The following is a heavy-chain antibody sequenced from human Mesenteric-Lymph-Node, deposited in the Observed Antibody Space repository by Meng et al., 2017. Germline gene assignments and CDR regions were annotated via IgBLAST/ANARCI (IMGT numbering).Heavy chain of an antibody. J-gene: IGHJ5*02. CDR2: IYYSGST. CDR3: ARTNYGDYNWFDP. V-gene: IGHV4-31*03. Sequence: QVQLQGSGPGLVKPSQTLSLTCTVSGGSISSVGFYWSWIRQHPGKGLEWIGYIYYSGSTYYNPSLRSRVAISIDTSKNQFSLKLTSVTAADTAVYFCARTNYGDYNWFDPWGQGTLVTVSS. D-gene: IGHD4-17*01. CDR1: GGSISSVGFY.